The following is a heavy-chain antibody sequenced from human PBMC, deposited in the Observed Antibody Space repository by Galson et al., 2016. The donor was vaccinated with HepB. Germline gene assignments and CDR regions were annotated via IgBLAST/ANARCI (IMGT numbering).Heavy chain of an antibody. J-gene: IGHJ3*01. Sequence: SLRLSCAGSGFSFNIYWMSWVRQAPGKGPEWVASINEDGSKTDYVDSVAGRFTISRDNAKTSLFLHISNLRVGDTAKYYCARHHSPSYYYYYGHLDEFDFWGHGTLVAVSA. D-gene: IGHD3-16*01. CDR1: GFSFNIYW. CDR2: INEDGSKT. V-gene: IGHV3-7*01. CDR3: ARHHSPSYYYYYGHLDEFDF.